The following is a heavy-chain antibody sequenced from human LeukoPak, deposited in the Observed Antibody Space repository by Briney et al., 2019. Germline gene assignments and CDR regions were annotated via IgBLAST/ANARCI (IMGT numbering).Heavy chain of an antibody. CDR1: GFTFSSYS. V-gene: IGHV3-21*01. Sequence: GGSLRLSCAASGFTFSSYSMNWVRQAPGKGLEWVSSISSSSSYIYYADSVKGRFTISRDNAKNSLYLQMNSLRAEDTAVYYCARDYRSLEGSTSPLVWGQGTLVTVSS. J-gene: IGHJ4*02. D-gene: IGHD2-2*01. CDR2: ISSSSSYI. CDR3: ARDYRSLEGSTSPLV.